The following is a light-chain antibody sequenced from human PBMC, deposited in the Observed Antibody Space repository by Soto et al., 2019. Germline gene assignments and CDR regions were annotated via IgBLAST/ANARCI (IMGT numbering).Light chain of an antibody. CDR3: QQQGT. J-gene: IGKJ2*01. CDR1: RSLSSSY. CDR2: AAS. V-gene: IGKV3-20*01. Sequence: EIVLTQSPGTLSLSPGERATLSCRASRSLSSSYVVWYQQKPGQAPRLLIYAASRRATGIPDRVSGSGSATEYTLTISRLEPEDFAVYYCQQQGTFGQGTKVEIK.